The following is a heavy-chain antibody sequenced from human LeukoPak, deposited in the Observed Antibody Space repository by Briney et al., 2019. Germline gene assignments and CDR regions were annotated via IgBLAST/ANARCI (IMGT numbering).Heavy chain of an antibody. D-gene: IGHD6-19*01. V-gene: IGHV3-30-3*01. Sequence: PGGSVRLSCAASGFTFSRYAMHWVPQAPGKGLEWVAVISYDGSNKYYADSVKGRFTISRDNSKNTLYLQMNSLRAEDTAVYYCARDGSSGWYSKNWFDPWGQGALVTVSS. CDR3: ARDGSSGWYSKNWFDP. CDR2: ISYDGSNK. CDR1: GFTFSRYA. J-gene: IGHJ5*02.